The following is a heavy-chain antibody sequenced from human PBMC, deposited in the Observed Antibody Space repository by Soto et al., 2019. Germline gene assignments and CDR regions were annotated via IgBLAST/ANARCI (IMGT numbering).Heavy chain of an antibody. J-gene: IGHJ3*02. Sequence: SLRLSCAASGFTFSSYSMNWVRQAPGKGLEWVSTISSSSSYIYYADSVKGRFTISRDNAKNSLYLQMNSLRAEDTAVYYCASHSTYDFWSGYYDAFDIWGQGTMVTVSS. CDR2: ISSSSSYI. D-gene: IGHD3-3*01. V-gene: IGHV3-21*01. CDR3: ASHSTYDFWSGYYDAFDI. CDR1: GFTFSSYS.